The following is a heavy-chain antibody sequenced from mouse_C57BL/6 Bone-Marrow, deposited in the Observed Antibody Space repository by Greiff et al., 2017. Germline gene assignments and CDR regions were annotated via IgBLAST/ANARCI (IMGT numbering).Heavy chain of an antibody. CDR2: IYPRSGNT. CDR1: GYTFTSYG. D-gene: IGHD1-1*01. CDR3: ARELTTVVATRTWFAY. V-gene: IGHV1-81*01. Sequence: QVQLQQSGAELARPGASVKLSCKASGYTFTSYGISWVKQRTGQGLEWIGEIYPRSGNTYYNEKFKGKATLTADKSSSTAYMELRSLTSEDSAVYFCARELTTVVATRTWFAYWGQGTLVTVSA. J-gene: IGHJ3*01.